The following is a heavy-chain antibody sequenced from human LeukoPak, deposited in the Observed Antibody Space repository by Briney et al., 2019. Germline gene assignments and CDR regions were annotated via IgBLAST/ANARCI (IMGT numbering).Heavy chain of an antibody. D-gene: IGHD4-17*01. V-gene: IGHV3-21*01. CDR1: GFTLSSYS. CDR3: ASPSGPTVTTPDY. J-gene: IGHJ4*02. Sequence: GGSLRLSCAASGFTLSSYSMNWVRQAPGKGLEWVSSISSSSSYIYYADSVKGRFTISRDNAKNSLYLQMNSLRAEDTAVYYCASPSGPTVTTPDYWGQGTLVTVSS. CDR2: ISSSSSYI.